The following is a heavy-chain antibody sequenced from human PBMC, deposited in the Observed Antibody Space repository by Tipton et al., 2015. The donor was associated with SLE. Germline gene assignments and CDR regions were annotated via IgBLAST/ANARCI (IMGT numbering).Heavy chain of an antibody. D-gene: IGHD6-6*01. V-gene: IGHV4-61*02. CDR2: IYTSGST. J-gene: IGHJ6*03. Sequence: TLSLTCTVSGGSISSGSYYWSWIRQPAGKGLEWIGRIYTSGSTNYNPSLKSRVTISVDTSKNQFSLKLSSVTAADTAVYYCAGSIAARLAYYYYYMDVWGKGTTVTVSS. CDR3: AGSIAARLAYYYYYMDV. CDR1: GGSISSGSYY.